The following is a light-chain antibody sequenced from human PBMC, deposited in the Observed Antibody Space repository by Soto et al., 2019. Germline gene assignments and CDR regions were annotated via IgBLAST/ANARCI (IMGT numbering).Light chain of an antibody. V-gene: IGLV2-14*03. Sequence: QSALTQPASVSGSPGQSITISCTGTSSDIGGYIYVSWYQHHPGKAPKLLIYDVNNRPSGVSNRFSGSKSGNTASLTISGLQVEDEADYFCSTYTSSRTRFGGGTQLTVL. CDR2: DVN. J-gene: IGLJ2*01. CDR1: SSDIGGYIY. CDR3: STYTSSRTR.